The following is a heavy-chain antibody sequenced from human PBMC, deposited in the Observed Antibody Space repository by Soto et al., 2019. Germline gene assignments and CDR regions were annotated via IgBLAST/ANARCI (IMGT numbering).Heavy chain of an antibody. D-gene: IGHD1-20*01. Sequence: EVQLVESGGGLVQPGGSLRLSCAASEFTFSSYSMNWVRQAPGKGLEWVSYISSSSSTTYYADSVKGRFTISRDNAKNSLYLEMNSLRAEDKAVYYCARELGYNWNDEVDYWGQGTLVTVSS. CDR1: EFTFSSYS. CDR3: ARELGYNWNDEVDY. J-gene: IGHJ4*02. V-gene: IGHV3-48*01. CDR2: ISSSSSTT.